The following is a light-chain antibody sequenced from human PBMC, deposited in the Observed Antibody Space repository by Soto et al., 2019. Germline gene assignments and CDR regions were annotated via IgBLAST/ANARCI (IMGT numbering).Light chain of an antibody. V-gene: IGKV3-20*01. Sequence: EIVLTQSPGTLSLSPGERATLSCRASQSVSSSYLAWYQQKPGQAPRLLIYGASSRATGIPDRFSGSGSGTDFTLTISRLEPADFAVYYCQQYGSSPPYTFGQGTKLEIQ. CDR2: GAS. CDR3: QQYGSSPPYT. CDR1: QSVSSSY. J-gene: IGKJ2*01.